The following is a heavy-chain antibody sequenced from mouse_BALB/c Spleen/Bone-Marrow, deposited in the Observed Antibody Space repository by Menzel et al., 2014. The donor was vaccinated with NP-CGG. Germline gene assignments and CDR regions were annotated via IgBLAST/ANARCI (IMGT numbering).Heavy chain of an antibody. CDR3: ARWDYYGYAMDN. CDR2: INPYDGGT. J-gene: IGHJ4*01. Sequence: VQLQQSGPELVKPGVSMKISCKASGYSFTGYTMNWMKQSHGKNLEWIGLINPYDGGTSYNQKFMGKATLTVDKSPTTAFMELLSLTSEDSAVYYCARWDYYGYAMDNWGQGTSVTVSA. V-gene: IGHV1S135*01. D-gene: IGHD1-1*01. CDR1: GYSFTGYT.